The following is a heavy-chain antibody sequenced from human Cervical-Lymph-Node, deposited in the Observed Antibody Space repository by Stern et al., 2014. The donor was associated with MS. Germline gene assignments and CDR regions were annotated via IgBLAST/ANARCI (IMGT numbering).Heavy chain of an antibody. CDR1: GGPISSTNW. J-gene: IGHJ6*02. D-gene: IGHD1/OR15-1a*01. CDR2: IYHSGNI. V-gene: IGHV4-4*02. CDR3: ARSLRNWNTDYFYGMDV. Sequence: QLQLQESGPGLVKPSGTVSLTCAVSGGPISSTNWWSWVRQSPGKGLEWIGEIYHSGNINYNPSLKSRVTISVDKSKNQVSLTLSSVTAADTAVYYCARSLRNWNTDYFYGMDVWGQGTTVTVSS.